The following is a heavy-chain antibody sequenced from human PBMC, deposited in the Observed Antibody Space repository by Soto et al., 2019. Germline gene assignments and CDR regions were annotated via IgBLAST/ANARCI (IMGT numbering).Heavy chain of an antibody. CDR3: ARGRPNVVATIKDAFDI. D-gene: IGHD5-12*01. V-gene: IGHV1-69*02. CDR2: IIPILGIA. CDR1: GGTFSSYT. Sequence: SVKVSCKASGGTFSSYTISWVRQAPGQGLEWMGRIIPILGIANYAQKFQGRVTITADKSTSTAYMELSSLRSEDTAVYYCARGRPNVVATIKDAFDIWGQGTXVTVSS. J-gene: IGHJ3*02.